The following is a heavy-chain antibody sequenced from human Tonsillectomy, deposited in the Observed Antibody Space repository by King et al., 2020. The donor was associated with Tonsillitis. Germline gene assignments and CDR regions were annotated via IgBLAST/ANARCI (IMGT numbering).Heavy chain of an antibody. CDR2: ISGSGGGT. D-gene: IGHD1-26*01. CDR1: GFTFSSYV. V-gene: IGHV3-23*04. J-gene: IGHJ6*02. Sequence: VQLVESGGGLVQPGGSLRVSCAASGFTFSSYVMNWVRQAPGKGLEWVSGISGSGGGTYYADSVKGRFTISRDNSTNTLFLQMNSLRPEDTAVYYCAKVPTASSYYYYGMDVWGQGTTVTVSS. CDR3: AKVPTASSYYYYGMDV.